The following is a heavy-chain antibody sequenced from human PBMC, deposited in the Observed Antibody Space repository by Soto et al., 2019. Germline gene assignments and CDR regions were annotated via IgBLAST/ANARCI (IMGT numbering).Heavy chain of an antibody. J-gene: IGHJ6*02. CDR3: ARGPDIVVVPADHGMDV. CDR1: GGSFSGYY. V-gene: IGHV4-34*01. Sequence: PSETLSLTCAVYGGSFSGYYWSWIRQPPGKGLEWIGEINHSGSTNYNPSLKSRVTISVDTSKNQFSLKLSSVTAADTAVYYCARGPDIVVVPADHGMDVWGQGTTVTVSS. CDR2: INHSGST. D-gene: IGHD2-2*01.